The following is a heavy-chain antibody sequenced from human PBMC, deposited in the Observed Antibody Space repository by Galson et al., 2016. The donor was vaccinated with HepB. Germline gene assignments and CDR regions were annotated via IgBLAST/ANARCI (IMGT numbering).Heavy chain of an antibody. Sequence: SPRLSCAASGFRFSSYAVSWVRQAPGKGLEWVSGISGSGGRTYYADSVKGRFTISRDNSKNTVYLQMNSLRVEDTALYYCAKDGYFASGSARCGMDVWGQGTTVT. CDR3: AKDGYFASGSARCGMDV. J-gene: IGHJ6*02. CDR2: ISGSGGRT. D-gene: IGHD3-10*01. CDR1: GFRFSSYA. V-gene: IGHV3-23*01.